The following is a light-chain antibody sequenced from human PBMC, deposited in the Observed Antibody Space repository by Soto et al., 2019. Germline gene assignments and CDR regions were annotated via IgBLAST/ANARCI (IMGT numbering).Light chain of an antibody. CDR2: GAS. V-gene: IGKV3-15*01. Sequence: EIVMTQSPATLSVSPGERATLSCRASQSVGTNLAWYQQKPGQAPRLLIYGASTRATDIPARFSASGYGTEFILTISSRESEDFVVYYCRQDNNLPPPITFGQGTRLEIK. CDR1: QSVGTN. J-gene: IGKJ5*01. CDR3: RQDNNLPPPIT.